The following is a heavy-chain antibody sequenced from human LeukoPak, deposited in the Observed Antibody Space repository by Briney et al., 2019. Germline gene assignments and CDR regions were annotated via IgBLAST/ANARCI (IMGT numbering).Heavy chain of an antibody. CDR2: ISYDGGNK. CDR1: GFTFSSYG. D-gene: IGHD6-6*01. J-gene: IGHJ4*02. CDR3: AKEAIGESIAARTFDY. Sequence: PGGSLRLSCAASGFTFSSYGMHWVRQAPGKGLEWVAVISYDGGNKYYADSVKGRFTISRDNSKNTLYLQMNSLRAEDTAVYYCAKEAIGESIAARTFDYWGQGTLVTVSS. V-gene: IGHV3-30*18.